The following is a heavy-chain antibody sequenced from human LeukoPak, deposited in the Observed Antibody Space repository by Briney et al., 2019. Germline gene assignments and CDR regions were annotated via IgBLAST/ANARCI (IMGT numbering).Heavy chain of an antibody. Sequence: PGGSLRLSCAASGFTFSSYEMNWVRQAPGKGLEWVSYISSSGSTIHYADSVKGRFTISRDNAKNSLYLQMNSLRAEDTAVYYCARAMDTDYYYGMDVWGQGTTVTVSS. CDR3: ARAMDTDYYYGMDV. J-gene: IGHJ6*02. D-gene: IGHD5-18*01. CDR1: GFTFSSYE. CDR2: ISSSGSTI. V-gene: IGHV3-48*03.